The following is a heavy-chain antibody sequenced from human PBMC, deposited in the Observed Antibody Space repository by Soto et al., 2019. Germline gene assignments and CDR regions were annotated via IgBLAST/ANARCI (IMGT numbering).Heavy chain of an antibody. Sequence: QVQLVQSGAEVKKPWSSVTVSCKASGGTFSSYTISWVRQAPGQGLEWMGRIIPILGIANYAQKFEGRVTITADKSTSTAYMELSSLRSEDTAVYYCASGDYGGYVGSGYYYYMDVGGKGTTVTVSS. D-gene: IGHD4-17*01. CDR3: ASGDYGGYVGSGYYYYMDV. CDR1: GGTFSSYT. J-gene: IGHJ6*03. V-gene: IGHV1-69*02. CDR2: IIPILGIA.